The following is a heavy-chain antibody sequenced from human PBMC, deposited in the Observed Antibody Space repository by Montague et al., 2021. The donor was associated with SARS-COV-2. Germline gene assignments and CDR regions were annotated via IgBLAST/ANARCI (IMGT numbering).Heavy chain of an antibody. CDR3: ARTTYFDLASIYYYVMDV. CDR1: AGTINHYY. V-gene: IGHV4-59*08. Sequence: SETLSLTCTVSAGTINHYYWPWIRQPPGRGLERIAFIYYSGSTEYNPSLKSRVTMSIDTAKNQFSLRLNSVTAADTAVYFCARTTYFDLASIYYYVMDVWGQGTTVSVSS. D-gene: IGHD3-9*01. J-gene: IGHJ6*02. CDR2: IYYSGST.